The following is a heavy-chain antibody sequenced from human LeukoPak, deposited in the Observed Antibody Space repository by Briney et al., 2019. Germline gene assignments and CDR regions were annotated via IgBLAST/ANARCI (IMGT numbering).Heavy chain of an antibody. Sequence: ASVKVSCKASGYTFASYGISWVRQAPGQGLEGMGWISAYNGNTNYAQKLQGRVTMTTDTSTSTAYMELRSLRSDDTAVYYCARGTAMVRGVIPGDYWGQGTLVTVSS. J-gene: IGHJ4*02. CDR3: ARGTAMVRGVIPGDY. CDR2: ISAYNGNT. V-gene: IGHV1-18*01. D-gene: IGHD3-10*01. CDR1: GYTFASYG.